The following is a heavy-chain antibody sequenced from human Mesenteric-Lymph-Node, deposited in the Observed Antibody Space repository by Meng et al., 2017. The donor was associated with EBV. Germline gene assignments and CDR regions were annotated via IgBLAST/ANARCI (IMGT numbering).Heavy chain of an antibody. V-gene: IGHV4-34*01. J-gene: IGHJ6*02. CDR1: GGSFTGYY. CDR3: ARRLPHDSWGEDV. D-gene: IGHD3-16*01. CDR2: INHSGSI. Sequence: QVQLQQGGAGLLRPSETLSLTCAVYGGSFTGYYWTWIRQSPGKGLEWIGEINHSGSINSNPSLKSRVTMLKDTSKNQFSLKLTSVTAADTAVYYCARRLPHDSWGEDVWGQGTMVTVSS.